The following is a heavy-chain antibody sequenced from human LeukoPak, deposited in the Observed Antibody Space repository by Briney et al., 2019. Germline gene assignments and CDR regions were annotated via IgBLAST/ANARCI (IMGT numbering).Heavy chain of an antibody. CDR2: ISSSSSTI. CDR1: GFTFSSYS. CDR3: ARDGGMVAATKDY. J-gene: IGHJ4*02. Sequence: GGSLRLSCAASGFTFSSYSMNWVRQAPGKGLEWVSYISSSSSTIYYADSVKGRFTISRDNAKNSLYLQMNSLRAEDTAMYYCARDGGMVAATKDYWGQGTLVTVSS. D-gene: IGHD2-15*01. V-gene: IGHV3-48*01.